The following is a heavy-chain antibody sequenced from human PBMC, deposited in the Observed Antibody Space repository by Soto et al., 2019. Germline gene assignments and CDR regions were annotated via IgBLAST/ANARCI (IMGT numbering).Heavy chain of an antibody. CDR3: AALSGSNTNFDY. CDR1: GFTFTSPA. Sequence: SVKVSCKASGFTFTSPAMQWVRQARGQRLEWIGWIVVGSGNTNYAQKFQERVTITRDMSTSTAYMELSSLRSEDTAVYYCAALSGSNTNFDYWGQGTLVTVSS. D-gene: IGHD1-26*01. CDR2: IVVGSGNT. J-gene: IGHJ4*02. V-gene: IGHV1-58*02.